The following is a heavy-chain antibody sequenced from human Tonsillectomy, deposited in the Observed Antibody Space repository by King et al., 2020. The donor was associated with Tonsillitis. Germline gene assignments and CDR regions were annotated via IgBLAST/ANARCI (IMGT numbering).Heavy chain of an antibody. CDR3: ASDEGMATAAYY. J-gene: IGHJ4*02. D-gene: IGHD5-12*01. V-gene: IGHV1-2*02. Sequence: QLVQSGTEVRKPGASVKVSCKASTYTFTGSYIHWVRQAPGQGLEWMGWINPNNGVTKYAQKFQGRVTMTRDTSITTAYMDLSSLRSDDTAVYYCASDEGMATAAYYWGQGTLVTVSS. CDR1: TYTFTGSY. CDR2: INPNNGVT.